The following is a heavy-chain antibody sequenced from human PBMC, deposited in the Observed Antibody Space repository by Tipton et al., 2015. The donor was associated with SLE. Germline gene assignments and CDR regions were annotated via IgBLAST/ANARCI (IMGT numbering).Heavy chain of an antibody. CDR1: GISFISYY. J-gene: IGHJ4*02. Sequence: TLSLTCSVSGISFISYYWSWIRQPPGKGLEWVGYISYTGSTIYNPSLKSRVTISMDTSKNQFSLKLSSVTAADTAVYYCARLAHYNSNWYLGVWGQGSLVPVSS. D-gene: IGHD3-22*01. CDR2: ISYTGST. V-gene: IGHV4-59*12. CDR3: ARLAHYNSNWYLGV.